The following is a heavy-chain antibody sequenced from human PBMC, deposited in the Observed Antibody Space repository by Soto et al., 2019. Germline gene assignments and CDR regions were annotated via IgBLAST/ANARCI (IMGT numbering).Heavy chain of an antibody. J-gene: IGHJ4*02. V-gene: IGHV4-61*01. CDR2: IYYSGST. CDR3: ARQLSGPAAEYYFDS. D-gene: IGHD2-2*01. Sequence: PSETLSLTCTVSGDSVSSGSYYWSWIRQPPGKALEWIAYIYYSGSTNYNPSLKSRVTISRDTSKNQFSLKLSSVTAADTAVYYCARQLSGPAAEYYFDSWGQGTLVTVSS. CDR1: GDSVSSGSYY.